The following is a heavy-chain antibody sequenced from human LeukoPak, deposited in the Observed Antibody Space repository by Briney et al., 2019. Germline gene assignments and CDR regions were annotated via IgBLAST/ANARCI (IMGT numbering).Heavy chain of an antibody. CDR2: IYYSGST. CDR1: GGSISSGGYY. CDR3: AEVTIDY. J-gene: IGHJ4*02. V-gene: IGHV4-39*01. D-gene: IGHD5-18*01. Sequence: SETLSLTCTVSGGSISSGGYYWGWIRQPPGKGLEWIGSIYYSGSTYYNPSLKSRVTISVDTSKNQFSLKLSSVTAADTAVYYCAEVTIDYWGQGTLVTVSS.